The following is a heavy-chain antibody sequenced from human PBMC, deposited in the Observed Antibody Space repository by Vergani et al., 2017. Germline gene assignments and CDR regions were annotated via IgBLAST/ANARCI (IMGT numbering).Heavy chain of an antibody. Sequence: QVQLQESGPGLVKASQTLSLTCSVSGAYVGSGAYYWTWVRQRPGMGLDWIGYIYYSGTTYYNPSLESRLTISLDTPEIDISLKLNSVTDADTAVYYCARQKDYYMDVWGKGTTVTVS. CDR3: ARQKDYYMDV. V-gene: IGHV4-31*03. CDR2: IYYSGTT. J-gene: IGHJ6*03. CDR1: GAYVGSGAYY.